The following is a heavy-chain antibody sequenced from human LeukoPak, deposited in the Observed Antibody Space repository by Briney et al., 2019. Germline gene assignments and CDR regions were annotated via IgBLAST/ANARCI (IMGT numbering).Heavy chain of an antibody. Sequence: PGGSLRLSCAASGFTFSSYAMHWVRQAPGKGLEWVVVIWYDGSNENYADSVKGRFTISRDNSKNTLFLQMNSLRAEDTAVYYCARVPYSSAWYLDYWGQGTLVTVSS. CDR3: ARVPYSSAWYLDY. CDR1: GFTFSSYA. D-gene: IGHD6-19*01. CDR2: IWYDGSNE. J-gene: IGHJ4*02. V-gene: IGHV3-33*01.